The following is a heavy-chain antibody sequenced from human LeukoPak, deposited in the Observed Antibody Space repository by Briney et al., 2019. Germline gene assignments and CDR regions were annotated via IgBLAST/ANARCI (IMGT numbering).Heavy chain of an antibody. CDR3: ARHVGFITMVRGVINNNWFDP. D-gene: IGHD3-10*01. V-gene: IGHV4-59*08. CDR2: IYYSGST. CDR1: GGSISSYY. Sequence: NPSETLSLTCTVSGGSISSYYWSWIRQPPGKGLEWIGYIYYSGSTNYNPSLKSRVTISVDTSKNQFSLKLSSVTAADTAVYYCARHVGFITMVRGVINNNWFDPWGQGTLVTVSS. J-gene: IGHJ5*02.